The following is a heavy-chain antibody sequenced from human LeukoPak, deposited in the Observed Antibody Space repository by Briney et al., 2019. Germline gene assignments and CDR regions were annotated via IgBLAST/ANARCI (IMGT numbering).Heavy chain of an antibody. V-gene: IGHV4-59*01. J-gene: IGHJ4*02. Sequence: PSGTLSLTCTVSGVSINTYFWSWIRQPPGKGLEWIGYVYYNGITNYNPSLKSRVSISLDTSKNQFSLRLNSVTAAETAVYYCASQLGGTTFHWGQGTLVTVSS. D-gene: IGHD1/OR15-1a*01. CDR3: ASQLGGTTFH. CDR2: VYYNGIT. CDR1: GVSINTYF.